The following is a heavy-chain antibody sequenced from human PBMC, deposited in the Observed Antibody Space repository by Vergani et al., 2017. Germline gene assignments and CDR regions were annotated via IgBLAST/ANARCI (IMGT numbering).Heavy chain of an antibody. Sequence: QVQLVQSGAEVKKPGSSVKVSCKASGGTFSSYTISWVRQAPGQGLEWMGRIIPILGTANYAQKFKGRVTITADESTSTAYMELSSLRSADTAVYYCATGKQWLFDYWGQGTLVTVSS. CDR3: ATGKQWLFDY. CDR1: GGTFSSYT. D-gene: IGHD6-19*01. CDR2: IIPILGTA. V-gene: IGHV1-69*08. J-gene: IGHJ4*02.